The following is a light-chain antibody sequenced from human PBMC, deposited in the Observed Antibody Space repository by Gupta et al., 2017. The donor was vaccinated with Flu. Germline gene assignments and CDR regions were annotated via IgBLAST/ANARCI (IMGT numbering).Light chain of an antibody. J-gene: IGKJ1*01. V-gene: IGKV1-5*03. CDR3: QHHNSYFST. CDR1: QSITSW. CDR2: KAS. Sequence: DIQMTQSPSPLSASVGDRVTITCRASQSITSWLAWYQQRPGKAPKLLIYKASSLESGVPSRFSGSGSGTEFTLTISSLQPDDFATYYCQHHNSYFSTFGQGTKVEIK.